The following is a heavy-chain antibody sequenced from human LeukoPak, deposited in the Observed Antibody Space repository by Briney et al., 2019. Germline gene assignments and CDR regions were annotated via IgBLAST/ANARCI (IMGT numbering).Heavy chain of an antibody. CDR1: GFTFSYYA. J-gene: IGHJ4*02. D-gene: IGHD3-22*01. V-gene: IGHV3-23*01. CDR3: AKVNYDDSSGFYYESEIDY. Sequence: GGSLGLSCAASGFTFSYYAMSWVRQAPGKGLEWVSTIPGSGGAWVSSITGTASRPFYADSVKGRFTISRDNSKNTLYLQMNSLRAEDTAVYYCAKVNYDDSSGFYYESEIDYWGQGTLVTVSS. CDR2: IPGSGGAWVSSITGTASRP.